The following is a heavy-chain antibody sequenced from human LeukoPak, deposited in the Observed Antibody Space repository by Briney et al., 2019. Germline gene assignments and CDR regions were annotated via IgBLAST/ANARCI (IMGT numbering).Heavy chain of an antibody. CDR1: GFTFSSYW. D-gene: IGHD3-10*01. CDR2: INSDGSST. Sequence: GGSLRLSCAASGFTFSSYWMHWVRQAPGKGLVWVSRINSDGSSTSYADSVKGRFTISRDNAKNTLYLQMNSLRAEDRAVYYCATHRFGELLYYWGQGTLVTVSS. V-gene: IGHV3-74*01. J-gene: IGHJ4*02. CDR3: ATHRFGELLYY.